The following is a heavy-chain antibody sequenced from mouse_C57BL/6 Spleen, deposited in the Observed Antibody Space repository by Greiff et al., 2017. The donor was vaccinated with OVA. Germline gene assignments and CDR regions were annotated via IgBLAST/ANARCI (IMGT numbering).Heavy chain of an antibody. CDR2: IYPGSGST. CDR1: GYTFTSYW. CDR3: ARGANRVPYWYFDV. V-gene: IGHV1-55*01. Sequence: QVQLQQPGAELVKPGASVKMSCKASGYTFTSYWITWVKQRSGQGLEWIGDIYPGSGSTKYNEKFKSKATLTVDTSSSTAYMQLSSVTSEDSAVYYCARGANRVPYWYFDVWGTGTTVTVSS. D-gene: IGHD1-1*01. J-gene: IGHJ1*03.